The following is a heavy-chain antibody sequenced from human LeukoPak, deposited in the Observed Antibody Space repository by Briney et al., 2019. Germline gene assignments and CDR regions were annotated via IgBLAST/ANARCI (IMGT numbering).Heavy chain of an antibody. J-gene: IGHJ6*02. V-gene: IGHV1-18*01. CDR2: ISAYNGKT. CDR3: ARAVYFGSGIDYFYGMDV. Sequence: ASVKVSCNAAAFAFTNYGFSWVRQPPGQGLELLGWISAYNGKTNYTHTLQGRVTITTDTSTNKAYMELRSLRSDDKAVYYCARAVYFGSGIDYFYGMDVWGQGTKVTVSS. D-gene: IGHD3-10*01. CDR1: AFAFTNYG.